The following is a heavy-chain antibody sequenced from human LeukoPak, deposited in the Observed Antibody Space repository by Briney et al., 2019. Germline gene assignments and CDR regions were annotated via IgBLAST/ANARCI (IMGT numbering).Heavy chain of an antibody. D-gene: IGHD6-13*01. CDR1: GGSSSSSNYY. Sequence: SETLSLTCTVSGGSSSSSNYYWGWIRQPPGKGLEWIGSIYYSGSTYYNPSLKSRVTISVDTSKNQFSLKLSSVTAADTAVYYCAEHVKAAAGSGWFDPWGQGTLVTVSS. CDR3: AEHVKAAAGSGWFDP. V-gene: IGHV4-39*01. J-gene: IGHJ5*02. CDR2: IYYSGST.